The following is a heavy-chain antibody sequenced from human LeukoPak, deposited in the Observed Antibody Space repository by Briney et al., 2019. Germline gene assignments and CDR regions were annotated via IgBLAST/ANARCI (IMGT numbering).Heavy chain of an antibody. D-gene: IGHD3-10*01. Sequence: PSETLSLTCTVSGGSISSGSYYWSWIRQPAGTGLEWIGRMYTSGTTNYNPSLKSRVTISVYTSMYQFSLKLSSVTAADTAVYYCAGNYYGSGSYYSEDRYWGQGTLVTVSS. V-gene: IGHV4-61*02. CDR2: MYTSGTT. CDR1: GGSISSGSYY. J-gene: IGHJ4*02. CDR3: AGNYYGSGSYYSEDRY.